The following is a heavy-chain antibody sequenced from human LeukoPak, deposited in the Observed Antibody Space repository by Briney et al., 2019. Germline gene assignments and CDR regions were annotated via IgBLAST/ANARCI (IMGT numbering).Heavy chain of an antibody. Sequence: GGSLRLSCAASGFTFSSYGMSWVRQAPGKGLEWVSAISGSGGSTYYADSVKGRFTISRDNSKYTLYLQMNSLRAEDTAVYYCAVHYGSGSYYTGYMDVWGKGTTVTISS. CDR1: GFTFSSYG. CDR2: ISGSGGST. D-gene: IGHD3-10*01. V-gene: IGHV3-23*01. J-gene: IGHJ6*03. CDR3: AVHYGSGSYYTGYMDV.